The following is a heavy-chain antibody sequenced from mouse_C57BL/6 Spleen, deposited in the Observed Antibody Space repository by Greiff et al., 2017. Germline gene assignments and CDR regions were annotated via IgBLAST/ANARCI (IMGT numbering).Heavy chain of an antibody. V-gene: IGHV1-64*01. CDR2: IHPNSGST. Sequence: VQLQQPGAELVKPGASVKLSCKASGYTFTSYWMHWVKQRPGQGLEWIGMIHPNSGSTNYNEKFKSKATLTVDKSSSTAYMQLSSLTSEDSAFYDCANDDTAYYFDYWGQGTTLTVSS. D-gene: IGHD2-3*01. CDR1: GYTFTSYW. CDR3: ANDDTAYYFDY. J-gene: IGHJ2*01.